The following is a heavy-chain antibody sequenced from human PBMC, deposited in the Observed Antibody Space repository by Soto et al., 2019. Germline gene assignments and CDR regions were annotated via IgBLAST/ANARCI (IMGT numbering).Heavy chain of an antibody. V-gene: IGHV3-23*01. CDR1: GFTFSSYA. D-gene: IGHD2-15*01. Sequence: EVQLLESGGGLVQPGGSLRLSCAASGFTFSSYAMSWVRQAPGKGLEWVSAISGSGGSTYYADSVKGRFPISRDNSKNTLYLQRNSLRAEDTAVYYCAKGGPVCSGGSCYSDYWGQGTLVTVSS. J-gene: IGHJ4*02. CDR2: ISGSGGST. CDR3: AKGGPVCSGGSCYSDY.